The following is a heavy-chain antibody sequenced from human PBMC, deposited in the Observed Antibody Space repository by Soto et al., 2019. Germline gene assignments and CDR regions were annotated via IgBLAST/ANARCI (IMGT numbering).Heavy chain of an antibody. Sequence: SETLSLTCAVYGGSFSGYYWSWIRQPPGKGLEWIGEINHSGSTNYNPSLKSRVSISVDTSKNQFSLKLSSVTAADTAVYCCARWKTAIAFRRTYYYYGMDVWGQGTPVTVSS. CDR1: GGSFSGYY. J-gene: IGHJ6*02. CDR2: INHSGST. D-gene: IGHD5-18*01. CDR3: ARWKTAIAFRRTYYYYGMDV. V-gene: IGHV4-34*01.